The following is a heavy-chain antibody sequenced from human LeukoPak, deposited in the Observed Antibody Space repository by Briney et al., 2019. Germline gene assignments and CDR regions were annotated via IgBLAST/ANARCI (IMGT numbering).Heavy chain of an antibody. V-gene: IGHV3-7*01. CDR3: ARDCSSTSCYFWFDP. D-gene: IGHD2-2*01. Sequence: GGSLRLSCVASGFTFSSYWMSWVRQAPGKGLEWVANIKQDGSEKYYVDSVKGRFTISRDNAKNSPYLQMNSLRAEDTAVYYCARDCSSTSCYFWFDPWGQGTLVTVSS. CDR2: IKQDGSEK. CDR1: GFTFSSYW. J-gene: IGHJ5*02.